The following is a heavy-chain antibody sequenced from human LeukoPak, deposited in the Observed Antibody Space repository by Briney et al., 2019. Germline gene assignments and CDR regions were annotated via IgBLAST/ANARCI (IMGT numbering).Heavy chain of an antibody. Sequence: ASVKVSCKASGYTFTSYGINWLRQATGQGLEWMGWMNPNSGNTGYAQKFQGRVTMTRNTSISTAYMELSSLRSEDTAVYYCARGRRGTTVTTRKYYFDYWGQGTLVTVSS. V-gene: IGHV1-8*01. D-gene: IGHD4-17*01. CDR2: MNPNSGNT. CDR3: ARGRRGTTVTTRKYYFDY. CDR1: GYTFTSYG. J-gene: IGHJ4*02.